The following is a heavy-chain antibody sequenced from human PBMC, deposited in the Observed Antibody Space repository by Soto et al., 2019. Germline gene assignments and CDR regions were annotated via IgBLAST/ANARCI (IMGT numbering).Heavy chain of an antibody. CDR2: IIPIFGTA. D-gene: IGHD3-9*01. J-gene: IGHJ4*02. CDR3: AIVYYDILTGYYDYFDY. CDR1: GGTFSSYA. V-gene: IGHV1-69*13. Sequence: ASVKVSCKASGGTFSSYAISWVRQAPGQGLEWMGGIIPIFGTANYAQKFQGRVTITADESTSTAYMELSSLRSEDTAVYYCAIVYYDILTGYYDYFDYWGQGTLVTVSS.